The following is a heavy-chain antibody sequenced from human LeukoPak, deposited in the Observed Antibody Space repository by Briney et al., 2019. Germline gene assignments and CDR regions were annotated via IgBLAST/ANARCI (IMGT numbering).Heavy chain of an antibody. Sequence: GGSLRLSCAASGFTFSSYAMHWVRQAPGKGLVWVSRINSDGSSTSYADSVKGRFTISRDNAKNTLYLQMNSLRAEDTAVYYCARGDYGDYYNWFDPWGQGTLVTVSS. CDR1: GFTFSSYA. D-gene: IGHD4-17*01. CDR3: ARGDYGDYYNWFDP. CDR2: INSDGSST. J-gene: IGHJ5*02. V-gene: IGHV3-74*01.